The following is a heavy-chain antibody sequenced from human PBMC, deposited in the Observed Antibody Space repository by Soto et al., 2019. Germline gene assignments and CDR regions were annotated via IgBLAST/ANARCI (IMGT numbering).Heavy chain of an antibody. CDR1: GGSISSGYYY. CDR2: IYYSGST. D-gene: IGHD3-10*01. J-gene: IGHJ6*02. CDR3: ATSFPRGGGMDV. V-gene: IGHV4-30-4*01. Sequence: PSETLSLTCTVSGGSISSGYYYYSWIRQPPGKGLEWIGYIYYSGSTYYNPSLKSRLTISVGTSKNQFSLKLRSVTAADTAVYYCATSFPRGGGMDVWGQGTTVTVSS.